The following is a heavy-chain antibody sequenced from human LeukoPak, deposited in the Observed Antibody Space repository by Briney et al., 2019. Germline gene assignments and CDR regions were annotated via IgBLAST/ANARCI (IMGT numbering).Heavy chain of an antibody. Sequence: SETLSLTCAVYGGSFSGYYWSWIRQPPGKGLEWIGEINHSGSTDYNPSLKSRVTISVDTSKNQFSLKLSSVTAADTAVYYCARGRIAAAGAWFDYWGQGTLVTVSS. CDR2: INHSGST. CDR3: ARGRIAAAGAWFDY. J-gene: IGHJ4*02. CDR1: GGSFSGYY. D-gene: IGHD6-13*01. V-gene: IGHV4-34*01.